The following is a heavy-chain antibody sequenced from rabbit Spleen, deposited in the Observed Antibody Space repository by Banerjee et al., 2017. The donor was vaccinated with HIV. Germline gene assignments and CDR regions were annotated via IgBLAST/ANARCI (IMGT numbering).Heavy chain of an antibody. V-gene: IGHV1S40*01. Sequence: EESGGDLVKPGASLTLTCTASGVSFSSNYYMCWVRQAPGKGLEWIACIDTGSSGFTYFASWAKGRFTISKTSSTTVTLQMTSLTAADTATYFCARDSGSSFSSYGMDLWGPGTLVTVS. J-gene: IGHJ6*01. CDR2: IDTGSSGFT. CDR3: ARDSGSSFSSYGMDL. CDR1: GVSFSSNYY. D-gene: IGHD8-1*01.